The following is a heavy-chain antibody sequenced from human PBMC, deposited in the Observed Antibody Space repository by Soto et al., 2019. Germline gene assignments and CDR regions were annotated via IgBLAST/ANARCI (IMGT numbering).Heavy chain of an antibody. D-gene: IGHD1-7*01. CDR1: GFTFSSYA. CDR2: ISGSGGST. V-gene: IGHV3-23*01. J-gene: IGHJ5*02. CDR3: AKALSGYNWNYRFDP. Sequence: PGGSLRLSCAASGFTFSSYAMSWVRQAPGKGLEWVSAISGSGGSTYYADSVKGRFTISRDNSKNTLYQQMDSLRAEDTAVYYCAKALSGYNWNYRFDPWGQGTLVTVSS.